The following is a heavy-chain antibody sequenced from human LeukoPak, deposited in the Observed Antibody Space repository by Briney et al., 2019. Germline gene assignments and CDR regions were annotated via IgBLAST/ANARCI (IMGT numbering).Heavy chain of an antibody. V-gene: IGHV3-33*01. J-gene: IGHJ4*02. CDR1: GFTFSNYD. Sequence: GGSLRLSCAASGFTFSNYDMHWVRQAPGKGLEWVAVIWFDGSNKFYADSVKGRFTISRDNAKNSLYLQMNSLRAEDTAVYYCARSRTTHFDYWGQGTLVTVSS. CDR3: ARSRTTHFDY. CDR2: IWFDGSNK. D-gene: IGHD1-7*01.